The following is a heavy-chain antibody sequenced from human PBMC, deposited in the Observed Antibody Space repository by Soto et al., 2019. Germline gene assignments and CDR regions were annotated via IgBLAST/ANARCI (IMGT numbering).Heavy chain of an antibody. CDR2: ISGGGDTT. Sequence: EVQLLESGGGLVQPGGSLRLSCAASGFIFSNYAMTWVRQAPGKGPEWVSAISGGGDTTYYADSVKGRFIISRDNSKDMLHLQMDSLRAEDTAVYYCAKDTWGTVPDYFDYWGQGTLVTVST. V-gene: IGHV3-23*01. J-gene: IGHJ4*02. CDR1: GFIFSNYA. CDR3: AKDTWGTVPDYFDY. D-gene: IGHD7-27*01.